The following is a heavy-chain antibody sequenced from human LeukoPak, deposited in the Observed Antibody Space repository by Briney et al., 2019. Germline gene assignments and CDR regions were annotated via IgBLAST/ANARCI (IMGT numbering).Heavy chain of an antibody. D-gene: IGHD3-3*01. CDR2: VYYTGST. CDR3: ARGVRFLEWLLGGDAFDI. V-gene: IGHV4-39*07. Sequence: PSETLSLTCTVSGGSISSSSYYWGWIRQPPGRGLEWIGSVYYTGSTYYNPSLKSRVTISVDRSKNQFSLKLSSVTAADTAVYYCARGVRFLEWLLGGDAFDIWGQGTMVTVSS. CDR1: GGSISSSSYY. J-gene: IGHJ3*02.